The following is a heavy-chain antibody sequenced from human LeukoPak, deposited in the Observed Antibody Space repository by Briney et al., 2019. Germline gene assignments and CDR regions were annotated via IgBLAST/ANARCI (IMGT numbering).Heavy chain of an antibody. CDR3: ARKGGTRGPLNY. Sequence: GGSLRLSCAASGFTFSNYRMSWVRQAPGKGLEWVANIKQDGSETYYVDSVKGRFTISGDNARNSLFLQMNSLTAEDTAVYYCARKGGTRGPLNYWGQGTLVTVSS. CDR2: IKQDGSET. D-gene: IGHD2-8*01. J-gene: IGHJ4*02. V-gene: IGHV3-7*01. CDR1: GFTFSNYR.